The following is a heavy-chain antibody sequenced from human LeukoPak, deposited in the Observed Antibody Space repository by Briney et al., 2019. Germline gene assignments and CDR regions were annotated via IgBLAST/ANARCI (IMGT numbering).Heavy chain of an antibody. V-gene: IGHV3-23*01. Sequence: GGSLRLSCAASGFTFSSYAKSWVRQAPGKGLEWVSAISGSGGSTYYADSVKGRFTISRDNSKNTLYLQMNSLRAEDTAVYYCAKNHYYDSSAYYYLVDYWGQGTLVTVSS. CDR2: ISGSGGST. D-gene: IGHD3-22*01. CDR1: GFTFSSYA. CDR3: AKNHYYDSSAYYYLVDY. J-gene: IGHJ4*02.